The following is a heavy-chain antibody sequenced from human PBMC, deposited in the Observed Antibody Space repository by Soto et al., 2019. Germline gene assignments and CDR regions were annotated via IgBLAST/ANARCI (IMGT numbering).Heavy chain of an antibody. CDR1: GFTFSSYA. CDR3: AKAMYGDYVAFEY. V-gene: IGHV3-23*01. D-gene: IGHD4-17*01. CDR2: ISPTGDNT. Sequence: GGSLRLSCAVSGFTFSSYAMSWVRQAPGKGLEWISSISPTGDNTYYADSVKGRFTISRDNSKNTLYLQMNRPRAEDTALYYCAKAMYGDYVAFEYWGQGTLVTVSS. J-gene: IGHJ4*02.